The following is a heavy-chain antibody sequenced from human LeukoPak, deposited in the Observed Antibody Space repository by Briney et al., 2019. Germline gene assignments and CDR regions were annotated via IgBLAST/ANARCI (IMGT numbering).Heavy chain of an antibody. V-gene: IGHV4-34*01. Sequence: SETLSLTCAVYGGSFSGYYWSWIRQPPGKGLEWIGEINHSGSTNYNPSLKSRVTLSVDTSKNQFSLKLSSVTAADTAVYYCARGRGASGYYDSSGRSFDYWGQGTLVTVSS. CDR1: GGSFSGYY. CDR3: ARGRGASGYYDSSGRSFDY. D-gene: IGHD3-22*01. J-gene: IGHJ4*02. CDR2: INHSGST.